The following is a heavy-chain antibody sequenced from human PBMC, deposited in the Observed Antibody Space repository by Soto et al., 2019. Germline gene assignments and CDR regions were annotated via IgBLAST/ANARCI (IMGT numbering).Heavy chain of an antibody. CDR3: AKDRGALRWSEEHYYFDY. CDR1: GFTFSSYG. CDR2: ILYDGSKK. Sequence: GGFLRLSCSASGFTFSSYGMHWVRQAPDKGLEWVAVILYDGSKKYYADSMKGRFTISRDNSKNTLYLQMNSLRAEDSALYYCAKDRGALRWSEEHYYFDYWGQGAMVTVS. V-gene: IGHV3-30*18. J-gene: IGHJ4*02. D-gene: IGHD2-15*01.